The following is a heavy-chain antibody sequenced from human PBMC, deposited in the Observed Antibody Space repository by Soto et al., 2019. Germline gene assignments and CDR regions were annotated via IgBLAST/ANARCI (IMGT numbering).Heavy chain of an antibody. CDR3: ARIASAGRGWDV. D-gene: IGHD6-13*01. J-gene: IGHJ6*02. CDR2: IKQDGSEK. Sequence: EVQLVESGGGLVQPGFTFSSYWMSWVRQAPVKGLEWVGNIKQDGSEKNYVDFVEGRFTISRDNAKNSLYLQMNSLRAEDTAVYYCARIASAGRGWDVWGQGTTVVVSS. CDR1: FTFSSYW. V-gene: IGHV3-7*01.